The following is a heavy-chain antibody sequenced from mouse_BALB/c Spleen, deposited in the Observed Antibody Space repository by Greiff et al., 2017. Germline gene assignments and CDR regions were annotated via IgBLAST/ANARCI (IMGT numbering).Heavy chain of an antibody. CDR2: ISSGGSYT. CDR1: GFTFSSYA. J-gene: IGHJ4*01. D-gene: IGHD1-1*01. V-gene: IGHV5-9-4*01. Sequence: EVQGVESGGGLVKPGGSLKLSCAASGFTFSSYAMSWVRQSPEKRLEWVAEISSGGSYTYYPDTVTGRFTISRDNAKNTLYLEMSSLRSEDTAMYYCARGGGTKRGYAMDYWGQGTSVTVSS. CDR3: ARGGGTKRGYAMDY.